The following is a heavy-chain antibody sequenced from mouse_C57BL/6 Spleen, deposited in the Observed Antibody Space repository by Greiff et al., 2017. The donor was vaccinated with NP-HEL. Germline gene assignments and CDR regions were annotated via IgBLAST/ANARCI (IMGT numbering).Heavy chain of an antibody. J-gene: IGHJ4*01. V-gene: IGHV1-39*01. CDR1: GYSFTDYN. D-gene: IGHD2-3*01. CDR3: ARSMVSPLYAVDY. Sequence: VQLQQSGPELVKPGASVKISCKASGYSFTDYNMNWVKQSNGKSLEWIGVINPNYGTTSYNQKFKGKATLTVDQSSSTAYMQLNILTSEDSADYYCARSMVSPLYAVDYGGQGTSVTVSS. CDR2: INPNYGTT.